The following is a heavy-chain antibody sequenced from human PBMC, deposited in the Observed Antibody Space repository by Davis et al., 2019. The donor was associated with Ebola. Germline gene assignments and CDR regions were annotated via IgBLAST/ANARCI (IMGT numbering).Heavy chain of an antibody. Sequence: GESLKISCAASGFTFSSYAMTWVRQAPGKGLEWVSAISGSGGKTYYADSVRGRFTISRDNSKNTLYLQMNSLRAEDTAVYYCARDRDDYKSKDYWGQGTLVTVSS. J-gene: IGHJ4*02. D-gene: IGHD5-24*01. CDR3: ARDRDDYKSKDY. CDR1: GFTFSSYA. CDR2: ISGSGGKT. V-gene: IGHV3-23*01.